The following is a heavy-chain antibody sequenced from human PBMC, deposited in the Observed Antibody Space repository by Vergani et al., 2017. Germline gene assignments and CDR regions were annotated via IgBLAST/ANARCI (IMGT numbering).Heavy chain of an antibody. V-gene: IGHV4-38-2*01. CDR2: IYHSGST. Sequence: QVQLQESGPGLVKPSETLSLTCAVSGYSISSGYYWGWIRQPPGKGLEWIGSIYHSGSTYYNPSLKRRVTISVDTSKNQFSLKLSSVTAADTAVYYCARRGTRYDYYYMDVWGKGTTVTVSS. CDR3: ARRGTRYDYYYMDV. D-gene: IGHD1-14*01. CDR1: GYSISSGYY. J-gene: IGHJ6*03.